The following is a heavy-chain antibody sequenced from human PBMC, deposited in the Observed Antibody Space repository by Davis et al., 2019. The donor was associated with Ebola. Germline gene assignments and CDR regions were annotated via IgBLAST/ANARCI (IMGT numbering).Heavy chain of an antibody. V-gene: IGHV3-74*01. CDR1: GFTFSDYY. D-gene: IGHD2-15*01. CDR3: AIPDCSGANCYSVYIKN. Sequence: HTGGSLRLSCAASGFTFSDYYMSWIRQAPGKGLVCVSRINTDGSSTSYADSVKGRFTISRDNAKNTLYLQMNSLRAEDTAVYYCAIPDCSGANCYSVYIKNWGQGTLVTVSS. CDR2: INTDGSST. J-gene: IGHJ4*02.